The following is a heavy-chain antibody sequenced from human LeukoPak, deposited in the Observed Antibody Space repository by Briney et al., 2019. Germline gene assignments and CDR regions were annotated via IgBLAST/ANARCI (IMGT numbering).Heavy chain of an antibody. J-gene: IGHJ5*02. Sequence: ASVKVSCKASGYTFTGYYMHWVRQAPGQGLEWMGWINPNSGGTNYAQKFQGRVTMTRDTSISTAYMELSRLRSDDTAVYYCSREVFDDGSYSDTAIVTGEYWFDPWGQGTLVTVSS. V-gene: IGHV1-2*02. CDR2: INPNSGGT. CDR3: SREVFDDGSYSDTAIVTGEYWFDP. CDR1: GYTFTGYY. D-gene: IGHD5-18*01.